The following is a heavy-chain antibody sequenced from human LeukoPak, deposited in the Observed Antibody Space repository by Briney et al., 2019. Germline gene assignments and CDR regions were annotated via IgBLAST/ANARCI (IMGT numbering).Heavy chain of an antibody. CDR1: GGSISSSSFS. J-gene: IGHJ4*02. Sequence: SETLSLTCTVSGGSISSSSFSWGWIRQPPGKGLEWIANIYYTGSTYYSPSLQSRVTISVYTSKNQFYLKLSSVTAADTAVYYCGRQLVGATAYYFDYWGQGTLVTVSS. CDR3: GRQLVGATAYYFDY. V-gene: IGHV4-39*01. D-gene: IGHD1-26*01. CDR2: IYYTGST.